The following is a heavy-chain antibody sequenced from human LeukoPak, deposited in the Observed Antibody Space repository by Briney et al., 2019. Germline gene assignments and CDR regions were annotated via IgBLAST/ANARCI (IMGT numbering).Heavy chain of an antibody. CDR1: GYSFTSYW. J-gene: IGHJ4*02. D-gene: IGHD2-8*01. CDR3: ARLSGGYCTNGVCYGLIAWY. V-gene: IGHV5-51*03. Sequence: PGESLKISCKGSGYSFTSYWIGWVRQMPGKGLEWMGIIHPGDPDTRYSPSFRGQVTISADKSIGTAYLQWSSLKASDTAMYYCARLSGGYCTNGVCYGLIAWYWGQGTLVTVSS. CDR2: IHPGDPDT.